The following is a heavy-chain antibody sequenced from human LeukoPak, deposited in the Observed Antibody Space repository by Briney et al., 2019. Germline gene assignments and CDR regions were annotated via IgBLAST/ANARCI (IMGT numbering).Heavy chain of an antibody. Sequence: KAGGSLRLSCSAAGFTFSDYAVTWVRQAPGKGLEWVSSISSSINYIYYADSVKGRFTISRDNAKNSLYLQMNSLRAEDTAVYYCARDLGIAARPTFDSWGQGTLVTVSS. J-gene: IGHJ4*02. CDR2: ISSSINYI. CDR1: GFTFSDYA. CDR3: ARDLGIAARPTFDS. V-gene: IGHV3-21*01. D-gene: IGHD6-6*01.